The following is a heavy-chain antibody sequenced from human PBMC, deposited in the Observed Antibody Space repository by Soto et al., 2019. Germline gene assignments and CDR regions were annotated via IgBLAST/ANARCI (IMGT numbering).Heavy chain of an antibody. D-gene: IGHD5-12*01. Sequence: SSETLSLTCTASGGSISSGGYYWSWIRQDPGKGLEWIGYIYYSGSTNYNPSLKSRVTISVDTSKNQFSLKLSSVTAADTAVYYCARDESATDAFDIWGQGTMVTVSS. CDR2: IYYSGST. CDR3: ARDESATDAFDI. CDR1: GGSISSGGYY. V-gene: IGHV4-31*03. J-gene: IGHJ3*02.